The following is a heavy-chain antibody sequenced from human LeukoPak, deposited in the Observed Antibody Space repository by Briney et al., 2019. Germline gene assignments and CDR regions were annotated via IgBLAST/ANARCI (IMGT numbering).Heavy chain of an antibody. CDR2: INHSGST. D-gene: IGHD3-9*01. J-gene: IGHJ5*02. V-gene: IGHV4-34*01. CDR3: ARGPIYDILSGYYPNWFDP. CDR1: GVSFSVYY. Sequence: PSETLSLTCAVYGVSFSVYYWSWIRQPPGKGLEWIGEINHSGSTNYNPSLKSRVTISVDTSTNQFSLKLGSVTAADTAVYYCARGPIYDILSGYYPNWFDPWGQGTLVTVSS.